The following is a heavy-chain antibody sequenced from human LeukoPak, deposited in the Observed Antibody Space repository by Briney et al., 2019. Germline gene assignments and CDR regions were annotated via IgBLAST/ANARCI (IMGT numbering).Heavy chain of an antibody. J-gene: IGHJ6*02. CDR3: SKDISAGGLDV. CDR2: IKEDGTYI. V-gene: IGHV3-7*03. CDR1: GFTFSSYG. D-gene: IGHD3-16*02. Sequence: GGSLRLSCAASGFTFSSYGMHWVRQAPGKGLEWLGNIKEDGTYINYFESVKGRFTISRDNAKNSMYLQMNSLRIEDTALYYCSKDISAGGLDVWGPGTPVTVSS.